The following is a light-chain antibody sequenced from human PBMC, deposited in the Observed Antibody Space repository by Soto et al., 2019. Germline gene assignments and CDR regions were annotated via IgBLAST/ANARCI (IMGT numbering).Light chain of an antibody. CDR3: QSYDSTLSARYV. J-gene: IGLJ1*01. V-gene: IGLV1-40*01. Sequence: QSVLTQPPSVSGAPGQRVTISCTGSSSNIGPNYDVHWYQQRPGTAPKLLIFANSNRPSGVPDRFSGSKSGTSASLVITGLQAEDEGDYYCQSYDSTLSARYVFGTGTKLTVL. CDR1: SSNIGPNYD. CDR2: ANS.